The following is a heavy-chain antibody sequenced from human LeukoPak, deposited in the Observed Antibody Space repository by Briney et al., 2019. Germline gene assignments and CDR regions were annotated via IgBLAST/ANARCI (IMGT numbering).Heavy chain of an antibody. J-gene: IGHJ4*02. Sequence: GGSLRLSCVVSGFTLSSDWMNWVRQAPGKGLEWVSSISSSSSYIYYADSVKGRFTISRDNAKNSLYLQMNSLRAEDAAVYYCATAKWGAYYFDYWGRGTLVTVSS. CDR3: ATAKWGAYYFDY. D-gene: IGHD3-16*01. CDR1: GFTLSSDW. CDR2: ISSSSSYI. V-gene: IGHV3-21*01.